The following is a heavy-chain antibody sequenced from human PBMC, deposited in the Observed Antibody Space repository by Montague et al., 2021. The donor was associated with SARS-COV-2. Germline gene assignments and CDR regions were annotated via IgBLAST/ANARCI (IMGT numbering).Heavy chain of an antibody. CDR1: GGSFSGYY. J-gene: IGHJ6*02. V-gene: IGHV4-34*01. CDR2: INHSGST. Sequence: SETLSLTCAVYGGSFSGYYWSWIRQPPGKGLEWIGEINHSGSTNYNPSLKSRVTISVDTSKNQFSLKLSSVTAADTAVYYCARGRVVGALAFHYYYGMDVWGQGTTVTVSS. D-gene: IGHD1-26*01. CDR3: ARGRVVGALAFHYYYGMDV.